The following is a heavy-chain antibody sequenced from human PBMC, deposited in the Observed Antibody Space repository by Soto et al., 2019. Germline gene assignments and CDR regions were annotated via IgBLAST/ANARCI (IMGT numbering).Heavy chain of an antibody. CDR2: VYYSGST. J-gene: IGHJ4*02. Sequence: SETLSLTCTFSCGSVISGSYYWSWIRQPPGKGLEWIGYVYYSGSTNYNPSLKSRVTISVDTSKNQFSLKLSSVTAADTAVYYCAREGYGGNSEGIDYWGQGTLVTVSS. V-gene: IGHV4-61*01. D-gene: IGHD4-17*01. CDR1: CGSVISGSYY. CDR3: AREGYGGNSEGIDY.